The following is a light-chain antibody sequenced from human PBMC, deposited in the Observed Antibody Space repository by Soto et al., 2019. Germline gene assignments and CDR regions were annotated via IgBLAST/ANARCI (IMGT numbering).Light chain of an antibody. V-gene: IGKV1-12*01. CDR3: QQADSFPLT. J-gene: IGKJ4*01. CDR2: AAS. Sequence: DIQITQSPSSVSASVGDRVTITRRASQNISSWLAWYQQKPGNAPKVLIFAASSLQRGVPSRFSGCGSGTDFTLTISSMQPEDLANYFCQQADSFPLTFGGWGKVDIK. CDR1: QNISSW.